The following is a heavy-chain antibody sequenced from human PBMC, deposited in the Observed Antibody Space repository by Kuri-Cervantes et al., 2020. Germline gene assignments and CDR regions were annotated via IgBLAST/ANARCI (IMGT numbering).Heavy chain of an antibody. Sequence: GGSLRLSCAASGFTFSSYWMSWVRQAPGKGLEWVANIRQDGSEKYYVDSVKGRFTISRDNAKNSLYLQMNSLRAEDTALYYCAKGGTYYGSGSYYPPSPHFDYWGQGTLVTVSS. V-gene: IGHV3-7*03. CDR1: GFTFSSYW. J-gene: IGHJ4*02. CDR2: IRQDGSEK. CDR3: AKGGTYYGSGSYYPPSPHFDY. D-gene: IGHD3-10*01.